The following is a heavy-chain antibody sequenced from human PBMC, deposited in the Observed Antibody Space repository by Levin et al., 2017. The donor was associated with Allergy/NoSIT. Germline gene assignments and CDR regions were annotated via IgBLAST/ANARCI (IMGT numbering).Heavy chain of an antibody. D-gene: IGHD3-16*01. CDR2: IYYSGSA. J-gene: IGHJ6*02. CDR3: AGVLALGWGKLQSYDDYGMDV. Sequence: SETLSLTCTVSGGSISGYNWNWIRQPPGKGLEWIGYIYYSGSAKYNPSSKSRVTMSVDTSKTQFSLALSSVTAADTAMYYCAGVLALGWGKLQSYDDYGMDVWGHGTTVTVSS. V-gene: IGHV4-59*01. CDR1: GGSISGYN.